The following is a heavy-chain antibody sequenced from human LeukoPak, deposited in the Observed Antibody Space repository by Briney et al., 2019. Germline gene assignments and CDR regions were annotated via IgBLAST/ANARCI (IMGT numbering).Heavy chain of an antibody. Sequence: PSGTLSLTCAVSGGSISSSNWWSWVRQPPGRGLEWIGEIYHSGSTNYNPSLKSRVTMSVDTSKNQFSLKLSSVTAADTAVYFCARDQHDYSNYGDYYYSYMDVWGKGTTVTVSS. J-gene: IGHJ6*03. CDR3: ARDQHDYSNYGDYYYSYMDV. D-gene: IGHD4-11*01. CDR2: IYHSGST. V-gene: IGHV4-4*02. CDR1: GGSISSSNW.